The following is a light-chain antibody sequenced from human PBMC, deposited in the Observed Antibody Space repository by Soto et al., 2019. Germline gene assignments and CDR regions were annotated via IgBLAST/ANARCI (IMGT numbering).Light chain of an antibody. J-gene: IGLJ1*01. V-gene: IGLV2-8*01. CDR2: EVT. Sequence: QSVLTQPPSASGSPGQSVTISCTGTTSDIGAYNYVSWYQQRPGKAPKLIIYEVTRRPSGVPDRIFGSKYDTTASLTVSGLQAEDEADYYCAAWDDSLNGYVFGTGTKLTVL. CDR3: AAWDDSLNGYV. CDR1: TSDIGAYNY.